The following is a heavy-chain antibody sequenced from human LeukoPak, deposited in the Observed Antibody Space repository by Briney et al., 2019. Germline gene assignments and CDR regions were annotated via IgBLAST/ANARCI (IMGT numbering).Heavy chain of an antibody. CDR1: GGSISSGTYY. D-gene: IGHD1-14*01. CDR3: ARHNPYFDY. V-gene: IGHV4-39*01. Sequence: SETLSLTCTVSGGSISSGTYYWGWVRQPPGKGLEWIGNIHYRGNTYSGSTYYNPSLKSRVTISVDTSMNQFSLKLNSVTAADTALYYCARHNPYFDYWGQGTLVTVSS. J-gene: IGHJ4*02. CDR2: IHYRGNTYSGST.